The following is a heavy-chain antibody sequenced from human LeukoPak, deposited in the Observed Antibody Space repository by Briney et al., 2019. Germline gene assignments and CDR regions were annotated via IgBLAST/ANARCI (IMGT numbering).Heavy chain of an antibody. CDR2: ISYDGSNK. V-gene: IGHV3-30*18. J-gene: IGHJ4*02. D-gene: IGHD2-15*01. CDR3: AKDHLRIVVVVAANFDY. CDR1: GFTFSSYG. Sequence: GGSLRLSCAASGFTFSSYGMHWVRQAPGKGLEWVAVISYDGSNKYYADSVKGRFTISRGNPKNTLYLQMNSLRAEDTAVYYCAKDHLRIVVVVAANFDYWGQGTLVTVSS.